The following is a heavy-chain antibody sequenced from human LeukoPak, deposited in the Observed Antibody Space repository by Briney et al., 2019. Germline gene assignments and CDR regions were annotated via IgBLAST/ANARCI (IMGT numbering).Heavy chain of an antibody. CDR3: AKVLGSSSWYSLGS. CDR1: GFSYSGYS. CDR2: IQRDGSSP. V-gene: IGHV3-74*01. D-gene: IGHD6-13*01. J-gene: IGHJ5*02. Sequence: PGGSLRLSCTASGFSYSGYSMHWVRQAPGKGLEWVSGIQRDGSSPTYADSVKGRFAISRDNNKGSLYLQMNSLTTEDTALYYCAKVLGSSSWYSLGSWGQGTLVTVSS.